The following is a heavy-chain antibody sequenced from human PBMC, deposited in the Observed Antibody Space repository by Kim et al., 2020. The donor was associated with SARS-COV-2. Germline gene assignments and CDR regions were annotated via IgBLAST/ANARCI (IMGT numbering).Heavy chain of an antibody. CDR2: INSDGSST. CDR1: GFTFSSYW. D-gene: IGHD3-10*01. CDR3: ARAEELLWFGEPQNYGMDV. Sequence: GGSLRLSCAASGFTFSSYWMHWVRQAPGKGLVWVSRINSDGSSTSYADSVKGRFTISRDNAKNTLYLQMNSLRAEDTAVYYCARAEELLWFGEPQNYGMDVWGQGTTVTVSS. J-gene: IGHJ6*02. V-gene: IGHV3-74*01.